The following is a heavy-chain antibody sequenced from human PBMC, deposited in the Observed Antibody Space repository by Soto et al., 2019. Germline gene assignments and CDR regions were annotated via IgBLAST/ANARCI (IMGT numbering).Heavy chain of an antibody. CDR3: ARAGLRFLEWLPPAYYYYMDV. D-gene: IGHD3-3*01. Sequence: ASVKVSCKASGYTFTIYGISWVRQAPGQGLEWMGWISAYNGNTNYAQKLQGRVTMTTDTSTSTAYMELRSLRSDDTAVYYCARAGLRFLEWLPPAYYYYMDVWGKGTTVTVSS. CDR1: GYTFTIYG. J-gene: IGHJ6*03. CDR2: ISAYNGNT. V-gene: IGHV1-18*01.